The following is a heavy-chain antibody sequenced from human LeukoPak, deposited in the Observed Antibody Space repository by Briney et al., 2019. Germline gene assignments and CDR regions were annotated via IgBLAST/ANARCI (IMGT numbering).Heavy chain of an antibody. Sequence: GGSLRLSCAASGFTFSSYATSWVRQAPGKGLEWVSAISGSGGSTYYADSVKGRFTISRDNSKNTLYLQMNSLRAEDTAVYYCAKDPVYYGSGSYYNVDWFDPWGQGTLVTVSS. J-gene: IGHJ5*02. CDR3: AKDPVYYGSGSYYNVDWFDP. CDR1: GFTFSSYA. V-gene: IGHV3-23*01. D-gene: IGHD3-10*01. CDR2: ISGSGGST.